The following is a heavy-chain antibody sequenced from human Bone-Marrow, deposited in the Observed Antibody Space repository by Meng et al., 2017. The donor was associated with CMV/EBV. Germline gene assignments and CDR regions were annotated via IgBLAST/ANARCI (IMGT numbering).Heavy chain of an antibody. D-gene: IGHD4-17*01. V-gene: IGHV3-7*01. CDR1: GFTFSTYW. CDR3: AKDRSYGFDY. CDR2: INQDGNGK. J-gene: IGHJ4*02. Sequence: GGSLRLSCAASGFTFSTYWMSWVRQVPGKGLEWVATINQDGNGKYYADSVKGRFTISRDNSKNTLYLQMNSLRTEDTAVYYCAKDRSYGFDYWGQGTLVTVSS.